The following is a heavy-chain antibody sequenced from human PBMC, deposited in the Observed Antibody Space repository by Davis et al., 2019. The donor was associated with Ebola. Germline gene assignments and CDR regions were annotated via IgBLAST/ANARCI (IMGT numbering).Heavy chain of an antibody. Sequence: PGGSLRLSCAASGFTFSSYGMHWVRQAPGKGLEWVAVIWYDGSNKYYADSVKGRFTISRDNSKNTLYLQMNSLRAEDTAVYYCARANADSSWGVDYWGQGTLVTVSS. CDR2: IWYDGSNK. J-gene: IGHJ4*02. CDR1: GFTFSSYG. D-gene: IGHD6-13*01. CDR3: ARANADSSWGVDY. V-gene: IGHV3-33*01.